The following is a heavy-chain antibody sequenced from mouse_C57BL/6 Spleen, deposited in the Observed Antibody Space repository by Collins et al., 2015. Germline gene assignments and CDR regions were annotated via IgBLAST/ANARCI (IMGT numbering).Heavy chain of an antibody. J-gene: IGHJ4*01. CDR3: AKERFMITFDYYATDY. D-gene: IGHD2-4*01. V-gene: IGHV1-9*01. Sequence: QVQLQQSGAELMKPGASVKISCKATGYTFSSYWIEWVKQRPGHGLEWIGEILPGSGSTNYNEKFKGKATFTADTSSNTAYMQLSSLTSEDSAVYYCAKERFMITFDYYATDYWGQGTSVTVSS. CDR2: ILPGSGST. CDR1: GYTFSSYW.